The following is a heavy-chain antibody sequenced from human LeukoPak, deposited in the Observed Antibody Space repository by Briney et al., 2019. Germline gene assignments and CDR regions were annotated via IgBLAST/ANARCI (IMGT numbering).Heavy chain of an antibody. Sequence: PSETLSLTCTVSGGSISSGSYYWSWIRQPAGKGLEWIGRIYTSGSTNYNPSLKSRVTISVDTSKNQFSLKLSSVTAADTAVYYCARWARAYCSSTSCYGGDYWGQGTLVTVSS. CDR3: ARWARAYCSSTSCYGGDY. D-gene: IGHD2-2*01. CDR2: IYTSGST. CDR1: GGSISSGSYY. V-gene: IGHV4-61*02. J-gene: IGHJ4*02.